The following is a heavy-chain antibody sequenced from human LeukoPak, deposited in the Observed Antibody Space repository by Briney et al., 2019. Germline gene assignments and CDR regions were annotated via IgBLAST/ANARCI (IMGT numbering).Heavy chain of an antibody. D-gene: IGHD3-22*01. V-gene: IGHV3-9*01. J-gene: IGHJ3*02. CDR1: GFTFDDYA. Sequence: GGSLRLSCAASGFTFDDYAMHWVRQAPGKGLEWVSGISWNSGSIGYADSVKGRFTISRDNAKNFLYLQMNSLRAEDTALYYCAKDKSGGDSSPDDAFDIWGQGTMVTVSS. CDR3: AKDKSGGDSSPDDAFDI. CDR2: ISWNSGSI.